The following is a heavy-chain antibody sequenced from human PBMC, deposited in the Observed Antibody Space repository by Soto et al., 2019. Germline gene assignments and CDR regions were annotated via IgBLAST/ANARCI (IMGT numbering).Heavy chain of an antibody. CDR3: ARPLRRMLAFDI. Sequence: SETLSLTCAVYGGSFSGYYWSWIRQPPGKGLEWIGEINHSGSTNYNPSLESRVTISVDTSKNQFSLKLSSVTAADTAVYYCARPLRRMLAFDIWGQGTMVTVSS. CDR1: GGSFSGYY. V-gene: IGHV4-34*01. J-gene: IGHJ3*02. CDR2: INHSGST. D-gene: IGHD2-8*01.